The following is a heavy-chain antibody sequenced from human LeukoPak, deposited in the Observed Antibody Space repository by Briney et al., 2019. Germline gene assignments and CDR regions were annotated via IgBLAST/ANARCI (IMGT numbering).Heavy chain of an antibody. D-gene: IGHD3-9*01. CDR3: ARGNILTGYCFDF. CDR1: GGSFSGYY. Sequence: SETLSLTCAVYGGSFSGYYWSWIRQTPGRGLEWVGEIHYTGATSYNPSLKSRATISTDTSKNQFSLRLSSVAAADTAVYYCARGNILTGYCFDFWGQGALVTVSS. V-gene: IGHV4-34*01. CDR2: IHYTGAT. J-gene: IGHJ4*02.